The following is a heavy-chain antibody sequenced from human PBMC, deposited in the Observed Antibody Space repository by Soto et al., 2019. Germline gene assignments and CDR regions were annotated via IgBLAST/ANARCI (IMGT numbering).Heavy chain of an antibody. CDR3: TKANSAGVLRYFDL. D-gene: IGHD2-15*01. Sequence: EVQLLESGGGLVQPGGSLRLSCAASGVTFSTYAMSWVRQAPGKGLEWVSTIGNTGNTYYADSVKGRFTISRDSSKNTWDVQMNSLSAEDTAIYYCTKANSAGVLRYFDLWGRGTLVSVSS. J-gene: IGHJ2*01. V-gene: IGHV3-23*01. CDR2: IGNTGNT. CDR1: GVTFSTYA.